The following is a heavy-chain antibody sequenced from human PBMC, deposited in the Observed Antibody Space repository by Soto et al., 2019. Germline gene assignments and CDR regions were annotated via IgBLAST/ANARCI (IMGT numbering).Heavy chain of an antibody. V-gene: IGHV3-33*01. CDR2: IWYDGSNK. CDR3: AREARWPILHWAYYYGMNV. CDR1: AFTFRSYG. Sequence: LGGSLRHSCAASAFTFRSYGMHWVRQVPGKGLEWVAVIWYDGSNKYYADSVKGRFTISRDNSKNTLYLQMNSLRAEDTAVYYCAREARWPILHWAYYYGMNVWGQGTTVTVSS. J-gene: IGHJ6*02. D-gene: IGHD1-26*01.